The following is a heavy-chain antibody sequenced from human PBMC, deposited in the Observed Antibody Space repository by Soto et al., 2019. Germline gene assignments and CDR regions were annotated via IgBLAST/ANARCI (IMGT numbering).Heavy chain of an antibody. Sequence: SETLSLTCTVSGGSISGGDYYWSWIRQPPGKGLEWIGYIYYSGSTYYNPSLKSRVTISVDTSKNQFSLKLSSVTAADTAVYYCARDRGKYYDFWSGYYTHYYYYGMDVWGQGTTVTVSS. CDR2: IYYSGST. V-gene: IGHV4-30-4*01. J-gene: IGHJ6*02. CDR1: GGSISGGDYY. CDR3: ARDRGKYYDFWSGYYTHYYYYGMDV. D-gene: IGHD3-3*01.